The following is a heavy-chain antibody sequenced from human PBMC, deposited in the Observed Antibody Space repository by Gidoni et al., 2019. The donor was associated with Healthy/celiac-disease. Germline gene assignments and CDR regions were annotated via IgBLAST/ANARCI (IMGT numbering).Heavy chain of an antibody. D-gene: IGHD2-15*01. Sequence: QVQLQASGPGLVKPSETLSLTCTVSGGSISSYYWSWIRQPPGKGLEWIGYLYYSGSTNYNPALKSRVTISVDTSKNQFSLKLSSVTAADTAVYYCARGGGGYCSGGSCYSFYYYYYMDVWGKGTTVTVSS. CDR3: ARGGGGYCSGGSCYSFYYYYYMDV. J-gene: IGHJ6*03. CDR1: GGSISSYY. CDR2: LYYSGST. V-gene: IGHV4-59*01.